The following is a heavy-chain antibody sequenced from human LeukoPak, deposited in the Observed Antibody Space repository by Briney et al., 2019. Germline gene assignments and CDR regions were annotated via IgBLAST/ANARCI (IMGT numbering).Heavy chain of an antibody. CDR1: GDSISSYY. V-gene: IGHV4-59*01. Sequence: SETLSLTCTVSGDSISSYYWSWIRQPPGKVLEWIGYIYYSGSTNYNPSLKSRVTISVDTSKNQFSLKLSSVTAADTAVYYCARDYGDRSLPFDPWGQGTLVTVSS. CDR3: ARDYGDRSLPFDP. D-gene: IGHD4-17*01. J-gene: IGHJ5*02. CDR2: IYYSGST.